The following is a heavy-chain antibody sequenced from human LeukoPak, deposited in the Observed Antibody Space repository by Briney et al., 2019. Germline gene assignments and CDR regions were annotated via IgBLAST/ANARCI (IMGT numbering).Heavy chain of an antibody. CDR3: ARAGSGYDSNWFDP. Sequence: SETLSLTCTVSGGSISSYYWSWIRQPPGKGLEWIGYIYYSGSTNYNPSLKSRVTISVDTSKNQFSLKLSSVTAADTAVYYCARAGSGYDSNWFDPWGQGTLVTVSS. V-gene: IGHV4-59*01. J-gene: IGHJ5*02. CDR2: IYYSGST. CDR1: GGSISSYY. D-gene: IGHD5-12*01.